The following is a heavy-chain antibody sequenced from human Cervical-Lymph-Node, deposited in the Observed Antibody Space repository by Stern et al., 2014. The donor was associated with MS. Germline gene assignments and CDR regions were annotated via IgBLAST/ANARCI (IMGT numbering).Heavy chain of an antibody. CDR1: GFTFSRYG. V-gene: IGHV3-33*01. CDR3: AREGDGGLASYFGRDV. CDR2: IWYDGNSK. Sequence: VQLVESGGGVVQPGTSLRVSCVASGFTFSRYGMHWVRQAPGKGLEWVAVIWYDGNSKYDADSGRGRFTTSRDNSKNTLYRKMNRRSAVDTAVYYCAREGDGGLASYFGRDVGGQGTTVTVSS. J-gene: IGHJ6*02. D-gene: IGHD3-16*01.